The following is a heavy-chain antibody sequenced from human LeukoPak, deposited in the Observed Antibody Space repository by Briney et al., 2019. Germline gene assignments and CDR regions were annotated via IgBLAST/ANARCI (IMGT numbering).Heavy chain of an antibody. CDR3: AKDYFSSSWGYYYYMDV. Sequence: PGGSLRLSCAASGFTFRTYATSWVRQAPGKGLEWVSNISGNNGNTYYADSVKGRFTISRDDSKNTLYLQMNSLRAEDTAVYYCAKDYFSSSWGYYYYMDVWGKGTTVTISS. D-gene: IGHD6-13*01. J-gene: IGHJ6*03. V-gene: IGHV3-23*01. CDR2: ISGNNGNT. CDR1: GFTFRTYA.